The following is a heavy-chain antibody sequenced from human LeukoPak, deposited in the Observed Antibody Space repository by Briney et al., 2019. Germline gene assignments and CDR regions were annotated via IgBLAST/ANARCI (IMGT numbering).Heavy chain of an antibody. Sequence: GGSLRLSCAASGLDFSSYSMNWVRQAPGKGLEWVSSISSDSHYIYYADSVKGRFTTSRDNAENSLYLQMNSLRAEDTAVYYCARDNGDYAFDYWGQGTLVTVSS. D-gene: IGHD4-17*01. CDR2: ISSDSHYI. CDR1: GLDFSSYS. V-gene: IGHV3-21*01. CDR3: ARDNGDYAFDY. J-gene: IGHJ4*02.